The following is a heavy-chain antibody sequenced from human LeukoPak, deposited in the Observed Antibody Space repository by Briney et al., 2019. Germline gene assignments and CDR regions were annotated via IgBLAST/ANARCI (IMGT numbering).Heavy chain of an antibody. D-gene: IGHD5-18*01. CDR2: IDYRGST. J-gene: IGHJ3*02. V-gene: IGHV4-59*01. CDR1: GGSISTYY. CDR3: ARSRSGYSYDHAAFEI. Sequence: PSETLSLTCTVSGGSISTYYWSWIRQSPGKGLEWIAYIDYRGSTNYNPSLRSRVTISVDTSRNQFSLKLSSVTAADTAVYYCARSRSGYSYDHAAFEIWGQGTLVTVSS.